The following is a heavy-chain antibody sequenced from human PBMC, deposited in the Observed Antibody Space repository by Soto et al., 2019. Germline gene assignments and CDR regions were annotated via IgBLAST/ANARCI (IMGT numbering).Heavy chain of an antibody. J-gene: IGHJ5*02. CDR2: IDWDDDK. V-gene: IGHV2-70*01. CDR1: GFSLSTSGMC. D-gene: IGHD6-13*01. Sequence: SGPTLVNPTQTLTLTCTFSGFSLSTSGMCVSWIRQPPGKALEWLALIDWDDDKYYSTSLKTRLTISKDTSKNQVVLTMTNMDPVDTATYYCARSLAAAARIDWFDPWGQGTLVTVSS. CDR3: ARSLAAAARIDWFDP.